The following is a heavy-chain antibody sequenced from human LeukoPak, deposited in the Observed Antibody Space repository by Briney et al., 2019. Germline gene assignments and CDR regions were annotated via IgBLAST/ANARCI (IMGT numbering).Heavy chain of an antibody. J-gene: IGHJ4*02. Sequence: SVKVSCKASGGTFTTFTISWVRQAPGQGLEWMGGLIPIYGTVNYAQKFQGSVTITTDESTRTAYLELSSLRSEDTAVYYCATLSPSIYCYSYYFGSWGQGTLVTVSS. CDR2: LIPIYGTV. D-gene: IGHD2-15*01. CDR1: GGTFTTFT. CDR3: ATLSPSIYCYSYYFGS. V-gene: IGHV1-69*05.